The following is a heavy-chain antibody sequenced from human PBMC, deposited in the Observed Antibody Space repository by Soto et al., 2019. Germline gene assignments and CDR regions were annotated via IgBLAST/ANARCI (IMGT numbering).Heavy chain of an antibody. V-gene: IGHV3-23*01. Sequence: EVQLLESGGDLVQPGGSLRLSCAASGFTFSNFAMSWVRQAPGKGLEWGSVISGGGGTTYYADPVKGRFTISRDNSKNTLYLQMDSLRAEDTALYYCAKAMSTPSRPRNYFDYWGQGTLVTVSS. J-gene: IGHJ4*02. CDR2: ISGGGGTT. D-gene: IGHD6-6*01. CDR3: AKAMSTPSRPRNYFDY. CDR1: GFTFSNFA.